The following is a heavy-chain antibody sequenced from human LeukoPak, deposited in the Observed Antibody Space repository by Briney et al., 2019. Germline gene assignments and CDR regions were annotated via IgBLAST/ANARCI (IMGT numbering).Heavy chain of an antibody. V-gene: IGHV3-23*01. D-gene: IGHD3-10*01. CDR3: ARELVSSGTGYFDL. CDR2: ISGSGGST. J-gene: IGHJ2*01. Sequence: SGGSLRLSCAASGFTFSSYAMSWVRQAPGKGLEWVSAISGSGGSTYYADSVKGRFTISRDNSKNTLYLQMNSLRAEDTAVYYCARELVSSGTGYFDLWGRGTLVTVSS. CDR1: GFTFSSYA.